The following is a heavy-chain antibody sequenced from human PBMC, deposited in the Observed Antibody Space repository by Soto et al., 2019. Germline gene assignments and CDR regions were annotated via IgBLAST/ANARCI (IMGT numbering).Heavy chain of an antibody. Sequence: QVQLQESGPGLVKPSETLSLTCTVSGGSISSYYWSWIRQPPGKGLEWIGYIYYSGSTNYNPSLXSRLXIXLDTPKNQFSLKLSSVTAADTAVYYCARRYGGTFDYWGQGTLVTVSS. CDR3: ARRYGGTFDY. CDR1: GGSISSYY. CDR2: IYYSGST. D-gene: IGHD2-15*01. J-gene: IGHJ4*02. V-gene: IGHV4-59*08.